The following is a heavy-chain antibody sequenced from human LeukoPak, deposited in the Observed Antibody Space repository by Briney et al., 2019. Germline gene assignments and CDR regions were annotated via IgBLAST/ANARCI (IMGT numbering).Heavy chain of an antibody. CDR1: GGSISSGSYY. V-gene: IGHV4-61*02. CDR3: ARLLRWGENWFDP. D-gene: IGHD4-23*01. CDR2: IYTSGST. Sequence: SETLSLTCTVSGGSISSGSYYWSWIRQPAGKGLEWIGRIYTSGSTNYNPSLKSRVTISVDTSKNQFSLKLSSVTAADTAVYYCARLLRWGENWFDPWGQGTLVTVSS. J-gene: IGHJ5*02.